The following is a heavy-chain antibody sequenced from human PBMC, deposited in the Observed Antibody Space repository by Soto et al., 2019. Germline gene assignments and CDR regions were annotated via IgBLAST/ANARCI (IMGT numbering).Heavy chain of an antibody. CDR1: GGSISSGDYY. CDR2: IYYSGST. J-gene: IGHJ5*02. Sequence: SETLSLTCTVSGGSISSGDYYWSWIRQPPGKGLEWIGYIYYSGSTYYNPSLKSRVTISVDTSKNQFSLKLSSVTAADTAVYYCARSYYDFWSGYYTSAANNWFDTWGQGTLVTVSS. V-gene: IGHV4-30-4*01. CDR3: ARSYYDFWSGYYTSAANNWFDT. D-gene: IGHD3-3*01.